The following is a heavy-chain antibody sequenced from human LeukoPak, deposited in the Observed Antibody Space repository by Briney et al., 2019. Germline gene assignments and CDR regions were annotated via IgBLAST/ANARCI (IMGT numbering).Heavy chain of an antibody. D-gene: IGHD2-8*01. CDR2: INRNGGST. CDR3: ARGFRNGPFDC. Sequence: GGSLRLSCEASGFTFDDYGMSWVRQPPGKGLEWVSGINRNGGSTDYADSVKGRFTISRDNAKNSHFLQMNSLRVEDTALYYCARGFRNGPFDCWGQGTLVTVFS. CDR1: GFTFDDYG. V-gene: IGHV3-20*04. J-gene: IGHJ4*02.